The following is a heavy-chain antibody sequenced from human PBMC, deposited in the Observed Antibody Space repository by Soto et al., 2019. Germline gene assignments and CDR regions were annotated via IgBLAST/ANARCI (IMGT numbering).Heavy chain of an antibody. CDR2: IYYRGST. CDR1: GGSISSYY. Sequence: SETLSLTCTVSGGSISSYYWSWIRQPPGKGLEWIGYIYYRGSTNYNPSLKSRVTISVDTSKNQFSLKLSSVTAADAAVYYCARGGYCSGGSCYSNYYFGMDVWGQGTTVTVSS. V-gene: IGHV4-59*01. D-gene: IGHD2-15*01. J-gene: IGHJ6*02. CDR3: ARGGYCSGGSCYSNYYFGMDV.